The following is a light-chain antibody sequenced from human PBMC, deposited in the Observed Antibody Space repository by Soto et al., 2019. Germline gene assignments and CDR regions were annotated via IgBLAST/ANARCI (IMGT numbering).Light chain of an antibody. J-gene: IGKJ3*01. CDR1: QSVGNY. Sequence: EVVLTQSPATLSLSPGERATLSCRASQSVGNYLAWYQQKPGQAPRLLIYDAPNRATGIPARFSGSGSGTDFTLTISNLEPEDFAVYYCQHRRTFGPGTKVDIK. CDR3: QHRRT. V-gene: IGKV3-11*01. CDR2: DAP.